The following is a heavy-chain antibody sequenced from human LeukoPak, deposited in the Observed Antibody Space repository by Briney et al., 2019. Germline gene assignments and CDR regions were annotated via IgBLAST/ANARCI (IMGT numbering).Heavy chain of an antibody. D-gene: IGHD1-26*01. CDR3: ARDGWELQGNGMDV. V-gene: IGHV4-39*07. CDR2: IYYSGST. CDR1: GGSISSSSYY. J-gene: IGHJ6*02. Sequence: SETLSLTCTVSGGSISSSSYYWGWIRQPPGKGLEWIGSIYYSGSTYYNPSLKSRVTISVDTSKNQFSLKLSSVTAADTAVYYCARDGWELQGNGMDVWGQGTTVTVSS.